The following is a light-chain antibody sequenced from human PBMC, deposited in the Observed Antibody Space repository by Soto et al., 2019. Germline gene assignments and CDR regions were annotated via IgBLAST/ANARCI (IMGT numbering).Light chain of an antibody. CDR1: QSVSNY. CDR2: DAS. Sequence: EIVLTQSPATLSLSPGERATLSCRASQSVSNYLAWYQQKPGQAPRLLIYDASNRATGIPARFSGSGYGTDFTLTISSLAPDDSAVYYCQQHGNLPPITFGQGTRLEIK. V-gene: IGKV3-11*01. CDR3: QQHGNLPPIT. J-gene: IGKJ5*01.